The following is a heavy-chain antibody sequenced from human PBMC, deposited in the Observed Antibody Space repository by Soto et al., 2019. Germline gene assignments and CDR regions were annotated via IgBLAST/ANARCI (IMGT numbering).Heavy chain of an antibody. D-gene: IGHD1-7*01. J-gene: IGHJ5*02. CDR2: IYHSGST. V-gene: IGHV4-4*02. Sequence: PSETLSLTCAVSGGSISSSNWWSWVRQPPGKGLEWIGEIYHSGSTNYNPSLKSRVTISVDKSKNQFSLKLSSVTAEDTAVYYCAKDPGGTTNNWFDPWGQGTLVTVSS. CDR1: GGSISSSNW. CDR3: AKDPGGTTNNWFDP.